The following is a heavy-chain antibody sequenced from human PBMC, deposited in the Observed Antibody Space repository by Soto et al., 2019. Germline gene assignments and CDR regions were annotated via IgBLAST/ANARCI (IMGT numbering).Heavy chain of an antibody. J-gene: IGHJ6*02. CDR1: GFTFSSYS. CDR3: ARGNYYGSGSYYLAYGMDV. CDR2: ISSSSSYI. Sequence: EVQLVESGGGLVKPGGSLRLSCAASGFTFSSYSMNWVRQAPGKGLEWVSSISSSSSYIYYADSVKGRFTISRDNAKNALYLQRNSLRAEDTAVYYCARGNYYGSGSYYLAYGMDVWGQGTTVTVSS. V-gene: IGHV3-21*01. D-gene: IGHD3-10*01.